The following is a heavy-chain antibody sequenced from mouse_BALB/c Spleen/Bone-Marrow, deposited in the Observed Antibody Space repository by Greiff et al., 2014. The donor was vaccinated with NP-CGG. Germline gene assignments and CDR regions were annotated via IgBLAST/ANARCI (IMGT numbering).Heavy chain of an antibody. Sequence: VQLQQSGPDLVRPSQSLSLTCTVTGYSITSGYSWHWIRQFPGNKLEWMGYIHYSGSTNYNPSLKSRISITRDTSKNQFFLQLNSVTTEDTATYYCARREGDHAAWFAYWGQGTLVTVSA. CDR2: IHYSGST. J-gene: IGHJ3*01. D-gene: IGHD2-13*01. CDR3: ARREGDHAAWFAY. V-gene: IGHV3-1*02. CDR1: GYSITSGYS.